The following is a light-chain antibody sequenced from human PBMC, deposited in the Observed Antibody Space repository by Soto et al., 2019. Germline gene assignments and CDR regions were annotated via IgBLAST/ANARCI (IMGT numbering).Light chain of an antibody. CDR2: EVS. CDR3: SSYTSSSTPPYV. V-gene: IGLV2-14*01. Sequence: QSALTQPASVSGSPGQSITISCTGTSSDVGGYNYVSWYQQHPGKAPKLMIYEVSNRPSGVSNRFSGPKSGNTASLTISGLQAEDEADYYCSSYTSSSTPPYVFGTGTKVTVL. J-gene: IGLJ1*01. CDR1: SSDVGGYNY.